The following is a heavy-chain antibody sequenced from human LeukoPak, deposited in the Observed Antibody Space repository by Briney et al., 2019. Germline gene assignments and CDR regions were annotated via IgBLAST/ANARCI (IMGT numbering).Heavy chain of an antibody. V-gene: IGHV1-69*04. Sequence: SVKVSCKASGGTFSSYAISWVRQAPGQGLEWMGRIIPILGIANYAQKFQGRVTITADKSTSTAYMELRSLRSDDTAVYYCAREGIQVWLPDSYWGQGTLVTVSS. J-gene: IGHJ4*02. CDR3: AREGIQVWLPDSY. CDR2: IIPILGIA. CDR1: GGTFSSYA. D-gene: IGHD5-18*01.